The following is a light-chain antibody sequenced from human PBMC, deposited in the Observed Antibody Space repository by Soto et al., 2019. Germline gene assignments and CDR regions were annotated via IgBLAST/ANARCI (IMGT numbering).Light chain of an antibody. CDR3: QQYRSAST. V-gene: IGKV1-5*03. CDR1: QSVSNW. CDR2: KAS. Sequence: DIQMTQSPSTLSAFVGDRVTITCRASQSVSNWLAWYQQKPGKAPRLLISKASTLESRVPSRFSGSGSGTEFTLSISSLQTEDFATYYCQQYRSASTFGQGTKLEIK. J-gene: IGKJ2*02.